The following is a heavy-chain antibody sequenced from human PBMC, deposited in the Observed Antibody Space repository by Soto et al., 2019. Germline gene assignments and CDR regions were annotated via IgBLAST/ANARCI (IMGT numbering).Heavy chain of an antibody. J-gene: IGHJ5*02. CDR3: ARLVVIGNWFDP. CDR2: INDSGST. V-gene: IGHV4-34*01. D-gene: IGHD2-8*02. CDR1: GGSFSGYY. Sequence: LSLTCAVYGGSFSGYYWSWIRQPPGKGLEWIGEINDSGSTNYNPSLESRVTISVDTSKNQFSLKLSSVTATDTAVYYCARLVVIGNWFDPWGQGTLVTVSS.